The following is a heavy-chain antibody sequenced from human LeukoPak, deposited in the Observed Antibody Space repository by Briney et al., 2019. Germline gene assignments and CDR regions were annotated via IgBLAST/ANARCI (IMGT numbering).Heavy chain of an antibody. CDR1: GFTFNTYG. Sequence: PGGSLRLSCAASGFTFNTYGMHWVRQAPGKGLKWVAFIRYDGSNKYYADSVKGRFTISRDNSKNTLYLQMNSLRAEDTAVYYCAKDVAREEYQLLSPDYWGQGTLVTVSS. CDR2: IRYDGSNK. J-gene: IGHJ4*02. D-gene: IGHD2-2*01. CDR3: AKDVAREEYQLLSPDY. V-gene: IGHV3-30*02.